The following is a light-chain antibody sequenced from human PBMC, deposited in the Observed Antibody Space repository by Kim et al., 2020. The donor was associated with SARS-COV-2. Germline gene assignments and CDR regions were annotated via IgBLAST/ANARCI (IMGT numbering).Light chain of an antibody. CDR2: DVT. J-gene: IGLJ3*02. CDR3: SSYTSSTTLV. Sequence: GQSITISCAGPRSDCGASNYVPWYQQHPGKAPKLMIYDVTKRPSGVSDRFSGSKSGNTASLTISGLQAEDEADYYCSSYTSSTTLVFGGGTQLTVL. V-gene: IGLV2-14*04. CDR1: RSDCGASNY.